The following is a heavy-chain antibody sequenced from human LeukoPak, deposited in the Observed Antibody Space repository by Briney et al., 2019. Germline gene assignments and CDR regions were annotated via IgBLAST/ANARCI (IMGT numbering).Heavy chain of an antibody. CDR2: INHSGSTT. J-gene: IGHJ4*02. V-gene: IGHV4-34*01. D-gene: IGHD3-10*01. CDR1: GGSFSDYY. Sequence: PSETLSLTCAVYGGSFSDYYWSWIRQSPGKGLEWIGEINHSGSTTNYNPSLKNRVTISVDTSKKQFSLKLSSVTAADTAVYYXARRRWGYGSGSYDYWGQGTLVTVSS. CDR3: ARRRWGYGSGSYDY.